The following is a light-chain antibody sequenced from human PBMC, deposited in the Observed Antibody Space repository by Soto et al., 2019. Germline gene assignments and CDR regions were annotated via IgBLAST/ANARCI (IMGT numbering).Light chain of an antibody. CDR1: QGISNY. V-gene: IGKV1-16*02. CDR2: AAS. CDR3: QQFKAYPRT. J-gene: IGKJ2*02. Sequence: DIQMTQSPFTLSASVGDRVTITCRASQGISNYLAWFQQKPGNAPRTLIYAASTLQPGVPSKFSGSGSRTEFRLTVLSLQPEDSASDLCQQFKAYPRTFGEGTRLEIK.